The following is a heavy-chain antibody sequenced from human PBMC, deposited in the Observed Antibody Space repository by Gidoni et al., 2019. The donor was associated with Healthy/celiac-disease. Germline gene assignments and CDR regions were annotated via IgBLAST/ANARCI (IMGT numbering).Heavy chain of an antibody. J-gene: IGHJ4*02. CDR3: AREGWPLPFDY. Sequence: GFTFSSYAMHWVRQAPGKGLEWVAVISYDGSNKYYADSVKGRFTISRDNSKNTLYLQMNSLRAEDTAVYYCAREGWPLPFDYWGQGTLVTVSS. V-gene: IGHV3-30-3*01. CDR1: GFTFSSYA. CDR2: ISYDGSNK.